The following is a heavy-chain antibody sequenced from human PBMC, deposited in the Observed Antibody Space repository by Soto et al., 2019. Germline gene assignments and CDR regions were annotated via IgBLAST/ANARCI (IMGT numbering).Heavy chain of an antibody. CDR3: AKDSSSSSRYYYYYYGMDV. Sequence: AGGSLRLSCASSGLTFSSSGMHWVRKAPGKGLEWVAVISYDGSNKYYAPSVKGRFTTSSDNSKNTLYLQMNSLRAEDTAVYYCAKDSSSSSRYYYYYYGMDVWGQGTTVTVSS. V-gene: IGHV3-30*18. J-gene: IGHJ6*02. CDR1: GLTFSSSG. CDR2: ISYDGSNK. D-gene: IGHD6-6*01.